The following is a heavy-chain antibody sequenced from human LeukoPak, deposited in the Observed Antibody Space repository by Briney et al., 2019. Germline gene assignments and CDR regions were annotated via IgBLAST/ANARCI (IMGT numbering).Heavy chain of an antibody. V-gene: IGHV4-4*02. J-gene: IGHJ4*02. Sequence: PSGTLSLTCAVSGVSISSSEWWIWVRQPPGQGLEWIGEIHRDGRTRYNPSLKSRVTMSMDYSKNQFSLKLSSVTAADTAVYYCARDLDNSGWYVFDYWGQGNLVTVSS. CDR1: GVSISSSEW. CDR3: ARDLDNSGWYVFDY. CDR2: IHRDGRT. D-gene: IGHD6-19*01.